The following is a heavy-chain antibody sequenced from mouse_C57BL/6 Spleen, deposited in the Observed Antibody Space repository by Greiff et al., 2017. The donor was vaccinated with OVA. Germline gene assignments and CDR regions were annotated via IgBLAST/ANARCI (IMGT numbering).Heavy chain of an antibody. J-gene: IGHJ3*01. CDR3: VRQVIYYGYDDGAWFAY. D-gene: IGHD2-2*01. Sequence: EVKLVESGGDLVKPGGSLKLSCAASGFTFSSYGMSWVRQTPDKRLEWVATISSGGSYTYYPDSVKGRFTISRDNAKNTLYLQMSSLKSEDTAMYYCVRQVIYYGYDDGAWFAYWGQGTLVTVSA. CDR1: GFTFSSYG. CDR2: ISSGGSYT. V-gene: IGHV5-6*02.